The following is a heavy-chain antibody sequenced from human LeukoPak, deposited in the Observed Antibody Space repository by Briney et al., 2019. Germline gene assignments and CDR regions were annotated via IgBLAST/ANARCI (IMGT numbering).Heavy chain of an antibody. V-gene: IGHV1-69*05. CDR3: ARRASSSWYLGQTYYFDY. Sequence: SVKVSCKASGGTFSSYAISWVRQAPGQGLEWMGGIIPIFGTANYAQKFQGRITITTDESTSTAYMELSSLRSEDTAVYYCARRASSSWYLGQTYYFDYWGQGTLVTVSS. CDR2: IIPIFGTA. J-gene: IGHJ4*02. CDR1: GGTFSSYA. D-gene: IGHD6-13*01.